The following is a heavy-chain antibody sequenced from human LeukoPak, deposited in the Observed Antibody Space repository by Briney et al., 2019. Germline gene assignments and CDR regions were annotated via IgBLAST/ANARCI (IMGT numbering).Heavy chain of an antibody. CDR3: ARGSVGIVLMVYGALGY. J-gene: IGHJ4*02. Sequence: SVKVSCKASGGTFSSYAISWVRQAPGQGLEWMGGIIPIFGTANYAQKFQGRVTITADDSTSTAYMELSSLRSEDTAVYYCARGSVGIVLMVYGALGYWGQGTLVTVSS. CDR1: GGTFSSYA. CDR2: IIPIFGTA. V-gene: IGHV1-69*01. D-gene: IGHD2-8*01.